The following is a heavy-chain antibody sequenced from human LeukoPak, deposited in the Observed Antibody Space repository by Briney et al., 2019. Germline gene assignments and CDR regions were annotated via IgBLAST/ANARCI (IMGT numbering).Heavy chain of an antibody. J-gene: IGHJ4*02. D-gene: IGHD3-10*01. CDR3: ARGSPVGDS. Sequence: SETLSLTCTASGGSMSSYYWTWMRQPPGKRLEWIGYIYYNGNTGYNPSLESRVNMSVDTSKNQFSLKLSSVTAADTAVYFCARGSPVGDSWGQGTLVTVSS. CDR2: IYYNGNT. CDR1: GGSMSSYY. V-gene: IGHV4-59*01.